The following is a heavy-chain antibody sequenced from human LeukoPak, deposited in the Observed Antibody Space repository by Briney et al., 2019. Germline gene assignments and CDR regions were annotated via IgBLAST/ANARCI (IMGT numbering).Heavy chain of an antibody. CDR3: AREKSGSMVRGVIDY. Sequence: PSETLSLTCTVSGGSISSGDYYWSWIRQPPGKGLEWIGYIYYSGSTYYNPLLKSRVTISVDTSKDQFSLKLSSVTAADTAVYYCAREKSGSMVRGVIDYWGQGTLVTVSS. CDR1: GGSISSGDYY. D-gene: IGHD3-10*01. J-gene: IGHJ4*02. V-gene: IGHV4-30-4*01. CDR2: IYYSGST.